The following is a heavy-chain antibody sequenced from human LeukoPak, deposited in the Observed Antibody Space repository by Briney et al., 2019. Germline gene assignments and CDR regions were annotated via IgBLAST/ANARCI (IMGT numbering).Heavy chain of an antibody. D-gene: IGHD6-6*01. CDR2: IYYSGST. V-gene: IGHV4-59*01. CDR1: GGSISSYY. J-gene: IGHJ3*02. CDR3: AREGGGYSSSPGGRAFDI. Sequence: SETLSLTCTVSGGSISSYYWSWIRQPPGKGLEWIGYIYYSGSTNYNPSLKSRVTISVDTSKNQFSLKLSSVTAADTAVYYCAREGGGYSSSPGGRAFDIWGQGTMVTVSS.